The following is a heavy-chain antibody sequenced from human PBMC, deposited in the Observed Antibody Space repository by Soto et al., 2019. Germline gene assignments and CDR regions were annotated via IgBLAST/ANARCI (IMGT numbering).Heavy chain of an antibody. J-gene: IGHJ6*02. Sequence: QVQLVQSGAEVKKPGASVKVSCKASGYTFTGYYMHWVRQAPGQGLEWMGWINPNSGGTNYAQKFQGWVTMTRDTSISTADMELSRLRSDDTAVYYCARDRIAAAGSRIYYYYYGMDVWGQGTTVTVSS. D-gene: IGHD6-13*01. CDR3: ARDRIAAAGSRIYYYYYGMDV. CDR1: GYTFTGYY. V-gene: IGHV1-2*04. CDR2: INPNSGGT.